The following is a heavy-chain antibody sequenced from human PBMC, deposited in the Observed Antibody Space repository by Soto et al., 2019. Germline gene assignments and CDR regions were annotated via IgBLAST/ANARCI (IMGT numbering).Heavy chain of an antibody. CDR2: INSDGSST. J-gene: IGHJ5*02. V-gene: IGHV3-74*01. CDR1: EFTFSSYW. D-gene: IGHD1-26*01. Sequence: GGSLRLSCEASEFTFSSYWMHWVRQAPGKGLVWVSRINSDGSSTSYADSVKGRFTISRDNAKNTLYLQMNSLRAEDTAVYYCARAEWELLQAWFDPWGQGTLVTVSS. CDR3: ARAEWELLQAWFDP.